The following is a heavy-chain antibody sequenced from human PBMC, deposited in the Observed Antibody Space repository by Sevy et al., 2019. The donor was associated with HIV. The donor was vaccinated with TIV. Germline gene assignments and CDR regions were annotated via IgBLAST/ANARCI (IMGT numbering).Heavy chain of an antibody. V-gene: IGHV4-59*01. CDR2: IYYTGTT. D-gene: IGHD3-10*01. CDR3: ARDSVLSPRVFDS. Sequence: TLSLTCTVSGGSMSSYFWSWIRQPPGKGLEWIGYIYYTGTTNYNPSLKSGLTMSLDTSKNRFSLKLTAVTAADTAVYYCARDSVLSPRVFDSWGQGTLVTISS. J-gene: IGHJ4*02. CDR1: GGSMSSYF.